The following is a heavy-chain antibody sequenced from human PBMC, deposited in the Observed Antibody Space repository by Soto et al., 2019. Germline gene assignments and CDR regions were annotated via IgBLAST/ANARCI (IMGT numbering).Heavy chain of an antibody. D-gene: IGHD5-12*01. Sequence: QITLKESGPTLVKPTQALTLTCTFSGFSLSTDGVGVGCVRQSPGKALEWLSLFYWNGDKHYSPSLKSRLTIAKDASKHQVVLTMTNMDPVDTATYYCARLPRDGYYFEYWGQVILVTVAS. CDR2: FYWNGDK. CDR3: ARLPRDGYYFEY. CDR1: GFSLSTDGVG. J-gene: IGHJ4*02. V-gene: IGHV2-5*01.